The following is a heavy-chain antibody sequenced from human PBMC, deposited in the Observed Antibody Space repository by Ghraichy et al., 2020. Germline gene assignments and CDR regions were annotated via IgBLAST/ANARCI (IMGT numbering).Heavy chain of an antibody. J-gene: IGHJ4*02. V-gene: IGHV1-3*01. D-gene: IGHD6-19*01. CDR2: INAGNGNT. CDR1: GYTFTSYA. Sequence: ASVKVSCKASGYTFTSYAMHWVRQAPGQRLEWMGWINAGNGNTKYSQKFQGRVTITRDTSASTAYMELSSLRSEDTAVYYCANLGDSSSGFGYWGQGTLVTVYS. CDR3: ANLGDSSSGFGY.